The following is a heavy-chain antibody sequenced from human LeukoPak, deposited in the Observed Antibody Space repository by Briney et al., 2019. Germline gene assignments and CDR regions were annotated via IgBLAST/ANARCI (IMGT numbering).Heavy chain of an antibody. CDR3: AVVQVLTPLDY. V-gene: IGHV1-18*01. CDR2: ISGYTGDT. Sequence: ASVKVSCKTSGYTFTNFDIYWVRQAPGQGLECMGWISGYTGDTKYAQIFQGRFTVTTDTSTSTAYMELSRLRSDDTAVYYCAVVQVLTPLDYWGQGTLVTVSS. D-gene: IGHD2-21*02. CDR1: GYTFTNFD. J-gene: IGHJ4*02.